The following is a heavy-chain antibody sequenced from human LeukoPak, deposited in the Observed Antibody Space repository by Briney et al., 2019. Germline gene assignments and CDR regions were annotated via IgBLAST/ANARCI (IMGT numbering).Heavy chain of an antibody. J-gene: IGHJ4*02. CDR1: GGSINSGGYX. V-gene: IGHV4-31*03. CDR2: IYYSGST. Sequence: SSETLSLTCTVSGGSINSGGYXXXWIRQHPGKGXXXXXXIYYSGSTYYNPSLKSRVTISVDTSKHQFSLKLSSVTAADTAVYYCTRAYYYDSSGYITDYWGQGTLVTVSS. D-gene: IGHD3-22*01. CDR3: TRAYYYDSSGYITDY.